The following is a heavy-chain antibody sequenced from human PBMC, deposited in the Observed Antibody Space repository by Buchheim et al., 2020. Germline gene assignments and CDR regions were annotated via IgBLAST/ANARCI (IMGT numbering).Heavy chain of an antibody. CDR1: GGSFSGYY. CDR3: ASSTYYDFWSGPRWAYYYYGMDV. J-gene: IGHJ6*02. V-gene: IGHV4-34*01. D-gene: IGHD3-3*01. Sequence: QVQLQQWGAGLLKPSETLSLTCAVYGGSFSGYYWSWIRQPPGKGLEWIGEINHSGSTNYNPSLKSRVTISVDTSKNQFSLKLSSVTAADTAVYYCASSTYYDFWSGPRWAYYYYGMDVWGQGTT. CDR2: INHSGST.